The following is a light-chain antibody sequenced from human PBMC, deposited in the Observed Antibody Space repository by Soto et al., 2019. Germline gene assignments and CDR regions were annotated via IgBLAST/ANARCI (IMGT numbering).Light chain of an antibody. CDR1: QSVASNN. CDR2: GAS. Sequence: EIVLTQSPGTLSLSPGERATLSCRASQSVASNNLAWYQQIPGQSPRILIYGASSRATGIPDRFSGSGSGTDFTLTITNLQPEDFATYYCQQSYNGPFTFGPGTKVDL. V-gene: IGKV3-20*01. CDR3: QQSYNGPFT. J-gene: IGKJ3*01.